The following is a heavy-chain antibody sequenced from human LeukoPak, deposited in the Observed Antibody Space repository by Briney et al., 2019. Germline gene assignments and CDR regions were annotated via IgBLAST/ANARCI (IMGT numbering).Heavy chain of an antibody. CDR2: ISSNGGST. CDR1: GFTFSSYA. D-gene: IGHD4-11*01. Sequence: PGGSLRLSCAASGFTFSSYAMHWVRQAPGKGLEYVPAISSNGGSTYYANSVKGRFTISRDNSKNTLYLQMGSLRADDTAVYYCAKDLDYTTYEYYFDYWGQGTLVTVSS. J-gene: IGHJ4*02. CDR3: AKDLDYTTYEYYFDY. V-gene: IGHV3-64*01.